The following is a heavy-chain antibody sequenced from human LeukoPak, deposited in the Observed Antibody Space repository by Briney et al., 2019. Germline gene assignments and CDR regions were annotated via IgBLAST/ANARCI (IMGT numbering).Heavy chain of an antibody. CDR3: ATAPNWGSFDY. D-gene: IGHD7-27*01. CDR2: IYSGGST. Sequence: GRSLRLSCAASGFTVSSNYMSWVRQAPGKGLEWVSLIYSGGSTYYANSVKGRFTISRDNSKNTLYLQMNSLRAEDTAVYYCATAPNWGSFDYWGQGTLVTVSS. J-gene: IGHJ4*02. V-gene: IGHV3-66*01. CDR1: GFTVSSNY.